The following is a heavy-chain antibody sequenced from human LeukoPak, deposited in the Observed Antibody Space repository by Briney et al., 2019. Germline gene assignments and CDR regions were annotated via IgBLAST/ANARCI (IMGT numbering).Heavy chain of an antibody. D-gene: IGHD1-1*01. CDR1: GFTFSSYA. Sequence: PGGSLRLSCAASGFTFSSYAMHWVRQAPGKGLEYVSAISSNGGSTYYANSVKGRFTISRDNSKNTLYLQMGSLRAEDTAVYYCARDDFNDVGYFDYWGQGTQVTVSS. CDR2: ISSNGGST. CDR3: ARDDFNDVGYFDY. V-gene: IGHV3-64*01. J-gene: IGHJ4*02.